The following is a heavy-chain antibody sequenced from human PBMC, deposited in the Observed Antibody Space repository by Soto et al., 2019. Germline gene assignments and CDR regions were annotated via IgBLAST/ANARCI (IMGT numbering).Heavy chain of an antibody. J-gene: IGHJ5*02. V-gene: IGHV3-48*01. CDR2: ISSSSSTI. D-gene: IGHD6-13*01. CDR1: GFTFSSYS. Sequence: EVQLVESGGGLVQPGGSLRLSCAASGFTFSSYSMNWVRQAPGKGLEWVSYISSSSSTIYYADSVKGRFTISRDNAKNSLYLQMNGLRAEDRAVYYCARHPDRIAEIGWFDPWGQGTLVTVSS. CDR3: ARHPDRIAEIGWFDP.